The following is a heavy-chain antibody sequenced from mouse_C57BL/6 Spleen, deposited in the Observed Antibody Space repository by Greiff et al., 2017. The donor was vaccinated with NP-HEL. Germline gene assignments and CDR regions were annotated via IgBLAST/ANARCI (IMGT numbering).Heavy chain of an antibody. CDR3: ARGIYYYGSSYDAMDY. CDR2: IYPGDGDT. Sequence: QVQLKESGPELVKPGASVKISCKASGYAFSSSWMNWVKQRPGKGLEWIGRIYPGDGDTNYNGKFKGKATLTADKSSSTAYMQLSSLTSEDSAVYFCARGIYYYGSSYDAMDYWGQGTSVTVSS. J-gene: IGHJ4*01. V-gene: IGHV1-82*01. D-gene: IGHD1-1*01. CDR1: GYAFSSSW.